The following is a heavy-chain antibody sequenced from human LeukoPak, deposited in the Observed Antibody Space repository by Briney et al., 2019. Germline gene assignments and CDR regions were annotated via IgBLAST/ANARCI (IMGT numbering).Heavy chain of an antibody. V-gene: IGHV1-46*01. CDR1: GYTFTSYY. CDR2: INPSGGSA. Sequence: GASVKVSCKASGYTFTSYYMHWVRQAPGQGLEWMGIINPSGGSASYAQRFQGRVTMTRDTSTSTVYMELSSLRSEDTAVYYCARDLNRDGYNYWRFDPWGQGTLVTVSS. J-gene: IGHJ5*02. D-gene: IGHD5-24*01. CDR3: ARDLNRDGYNYWRFDP.